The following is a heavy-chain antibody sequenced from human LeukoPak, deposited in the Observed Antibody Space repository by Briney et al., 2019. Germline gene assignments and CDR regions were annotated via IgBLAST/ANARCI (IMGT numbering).Heavy chain of an antibody. V-gene: IGHV4-59*01. CDR3: ARAGYSYGSIVFDY. J-gene: IGHJ4*02. CDR1: AGSISDYY. Sequence: SETLSLTCTVSAGSISDYYWSWVRQPPGRGLEWIGYIYYSGSTNYNPSLKSRVTISADTSKNQFSLKVSSVTAADTGVYYCARAGYSYGSIVFDYWGQGTLVTVSS. CDR2: IYYSGST. D-gene: IGHD5-18*01.